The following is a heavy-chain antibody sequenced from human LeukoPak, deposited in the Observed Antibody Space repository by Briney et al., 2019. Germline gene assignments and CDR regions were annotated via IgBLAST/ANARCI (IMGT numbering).Heavy chain of an antibody. Sequence: GGSLRLSCAASGFTFSSYEMNWVRQAPGKGLEWLSYINYNGESIYYADSVKGRFTVSRDNARGSLSLQMNSPRGEDTAVYYCARATGTWGHDGFDIWGQGTMVTVSS. CDR1: GFTFSSYE. D-gene: IGHD3-16*01. CDR2: INYNGESI. V-gene: IGHV3-48*03. CDR3: ARATGTWGHDGFDI. J-gene: IGHJ3*02.